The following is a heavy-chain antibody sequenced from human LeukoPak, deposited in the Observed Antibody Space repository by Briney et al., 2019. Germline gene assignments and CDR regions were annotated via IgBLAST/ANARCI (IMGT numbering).Heavy chain of an antibody. Sequence: KPSETLSLNCTVSGGSISSYYWSWIRQPAGKGLEWIGRIYTSGSTNYNPSLKSRVTMSVDTSKNQFSLKLSSVTAADTAVYYCARSITIFGVVITYFDYWGQGTLVTVSS. CDR3: ARSITIFGVVITYFDY. D-gene: IGHD3-3*01. V-gene: IGHV4-4*07. CDR2: IYTSGST. CDR1: GGSISSYY. J-gene: IGHJ4*02.